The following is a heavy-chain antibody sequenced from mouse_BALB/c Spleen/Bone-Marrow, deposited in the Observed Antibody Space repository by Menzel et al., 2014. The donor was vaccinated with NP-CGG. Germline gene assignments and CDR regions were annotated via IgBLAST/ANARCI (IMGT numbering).Heavy chain of an antibody. D-gene: IGHD4-1*01. J-gene: IGHJ3*01. Sequence: QVQLQQSGAELVKPGASVKLSCKASGYTFTNYYMYWVKQRPGQGLEWIGEINPSNGGPNFNEKFKSKATLTVDKSSRTAYMQLSSLTSEDSAVYYCTRARPGGFAYWGQGTLVTASA. CDR3: TRARPGGFAY. CDR2: INPSNGGP. V-gene: IGHV1S81*02. CDR1: GYTFTNYY.